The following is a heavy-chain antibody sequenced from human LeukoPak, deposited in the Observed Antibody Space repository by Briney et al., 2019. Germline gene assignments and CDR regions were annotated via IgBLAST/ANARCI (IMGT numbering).Heavy chain of an antibody. J-gene: IGHJ4*02. CDR2: IIPILGIA. D-gene: IGHD2-2*01. CDR1: GGTFSRYA. Sequence: GASVKVSCKPSGGTFSRYAISWVRQSPGQGLEWLGRIIPILGIANYEPKFQGRVTITADKSTRTAYMKLSSLRSEDTAVYYCARDSNLGYCSSTSCSVIDYWGQGTLVTVSS. V-gene: IGHV1-69*04. CDR3: ARDSNLGYCSSTSCSVIDY.